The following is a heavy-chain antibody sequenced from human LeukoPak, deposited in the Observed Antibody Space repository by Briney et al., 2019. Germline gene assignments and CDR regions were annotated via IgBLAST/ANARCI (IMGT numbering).Heavy chain of an antibody. CDR2: IYYSGST. V-gene: IGHV4-31*03. Sequence: SQTLSLTCTVSGGSISSGGSYCTWIRQHPGKGLEWIGYIYYSGSTYYNPSLKSRVTISLDTSKNQFSLKLSSVTAADTAVYYCARAYSSGYYFDLWGRGTLVTVSS. D-gene: IGHD3-22*01. CDR3: ARAYSSGYYFDL. J-gene: IGHJ2*01. CDR1: GGSISSGGSY.